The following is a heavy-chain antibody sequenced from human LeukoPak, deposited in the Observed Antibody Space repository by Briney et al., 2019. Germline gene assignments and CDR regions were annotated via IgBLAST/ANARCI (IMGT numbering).Heavy chain of an antibody. Sequence: ASVKVSCKASGYIFTGYYMHWVRQAPGQGLEWMGRINPNSGGTNYAQKFQGRVTMTRDTSISTAYMELSRLRADDTAVYYCARAVKGIAAAKLGLAYWGQGTLATVSS. V-gene: IGHV1-2*06. J-gene: IGHJ4*02. D-gene: IGHD6-13*01. CDR1: GYIFTGYY. CDR3: ARAVKGIAAAKLGLAY. CDR2: INPNSGGT.